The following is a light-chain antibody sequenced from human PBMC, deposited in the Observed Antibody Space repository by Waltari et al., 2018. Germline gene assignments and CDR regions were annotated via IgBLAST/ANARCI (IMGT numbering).Light chain of an antibody. CDR2: QDT. Sequence: SYDLTQPPSVSVSPGQTASITCSGDKLGDKFASWYQHKPGQSPVLVIYQDTKRPSGFPGRFSGSNSGNTATLTISGTQATDEADYYCQTWDTTTGVFGTGTQVTVL. CDR1: KLGDKF. V-gene: IGLV3-1*01. J-gene: IGLJ1*01. CDR3: QTWDTTTGV.